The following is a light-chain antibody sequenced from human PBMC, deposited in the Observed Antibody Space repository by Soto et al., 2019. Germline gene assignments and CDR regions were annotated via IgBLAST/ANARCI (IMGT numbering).Light chain of an antibody. Sequence: QSVLTQPPSVSAAPGQRVTISCSGRSSNIGVHYVSWYQQFPGTVPKLLIYDNNQRPSGIPDRFSGSKSGTSATLDITGLQTGDEADYYCETWDSSLNAGVFGGGTKLTVL. V-gene: IGLV1-51*01. J-gene: IGLJ2*01. CDR1: SSNIGVHY. CDR2: DNN. CDR3: ETWDSSLNAGV.